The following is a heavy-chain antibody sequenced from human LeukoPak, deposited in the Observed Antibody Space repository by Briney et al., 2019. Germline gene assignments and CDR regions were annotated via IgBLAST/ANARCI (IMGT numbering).Heavy chain of an antibody. V-gene: IGHV3-21*01. CDR1: GFTFSSYN. J-gene: IGHJ6*02. D-gene: IGHD5-18*01. CDR2: ISTRGSYI. Sequence: GGSLRLSCAASGFTFSSYNMNWVRQAPGKGLECISSISTRGSYIYYADSVKGRFTISRDNAKNSLYLQMNSLRAEDTAVYYCASTGYSDDYYYGMDVWGQGTTVTVSS. CDR3: ASTGYSDDYYYGMDV.